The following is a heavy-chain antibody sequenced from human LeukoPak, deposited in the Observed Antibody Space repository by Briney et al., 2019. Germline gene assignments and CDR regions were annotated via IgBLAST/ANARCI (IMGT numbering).Heavy chain of an antibody. CDR2: ISHIGST. V-gene: IGHV4-59*01. CDR1: GGSITNYY. CDR3: ARDRLSANAFDM. D-gene: IGHD2-21*02. J-gene: IGHJ3*02. Sequence: SETLSLTCSVSGGSITNYYWNWMRQTPGKGLEWIGYISHIGSTNYNPSLKSRLTISVDRSKNQFYLKLTSVTAADTAIYYCARDRLSANAFDMWGQGTVVTVSS.